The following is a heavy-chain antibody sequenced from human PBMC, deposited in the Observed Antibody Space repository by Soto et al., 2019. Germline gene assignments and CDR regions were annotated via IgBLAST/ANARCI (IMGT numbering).Heavy chain of an antibody. V-gene: IGHV3-9*01. Sequence: EVQLVESGGGLVQPGRSLRLSCAASGFTFDDYAMHWVRQAPGKGLEWVSGISWNSGSIGYADSVKGRFTISRDNAKNSLYLQMNSLRAEDTALYYCAKVAMITVGGVIVGALDYWGQGTLVTVSS. CDR1: GFTFDDYA. CDR2: ISWNSGSI. CDR3: AKVAMITVGGVIVGALDY. J-gene: IGHJ4*02. D-gene: IGHD3-16*02.